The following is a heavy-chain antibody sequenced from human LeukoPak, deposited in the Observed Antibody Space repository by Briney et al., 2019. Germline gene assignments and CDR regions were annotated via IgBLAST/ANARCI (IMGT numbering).Heavy chain of an antibody. CDR2: VIPIFGTA. CDR1: GGTFSSYA. V-gene: IGHV1-69*13. Sequence: ASVEVSCKASGGTFSSYAISWVRQAPGQGLEWMGGVIPIFGTANYAQKFQGRVTITADESTSTAYMELSCLRSEDTAVYYCARDVYGNYGWIYPWAQGTLVTVSS. CDR3: ARDVYGNYGWIYP. J-gene: IGHJ5*02. D-gene: IGHD4-11*01.